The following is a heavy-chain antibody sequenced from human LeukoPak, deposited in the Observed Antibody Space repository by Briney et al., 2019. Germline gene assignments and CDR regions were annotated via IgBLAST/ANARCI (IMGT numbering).Heavy chain of an antibody. CDR3: AREPASDYYYGMDV. CDR1: GYTFTGYY. Sequence: WASVKVSCKASGYTFTGYYMHWVRQAPGQGLEWMGWINPKSGGTNYAQKFQGRVTMTRDTSISTAFMELSRLRSDDTAVYHCAREPASDYYYGMDVWGQGTTVTVSS. V-gene: IGHV1-2*02. CDR2: INPKSGGT. D-gene: IGHD6-13*01. J-gene: IGHJ6*02.